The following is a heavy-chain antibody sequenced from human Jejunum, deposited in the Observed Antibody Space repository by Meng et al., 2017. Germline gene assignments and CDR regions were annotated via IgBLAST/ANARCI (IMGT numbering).Heavy chain of an antibody. CDR1: GFNFSTHA. J-gene: IGHJ4*02. CDR2: LSSSGRTT. Sequence: QLLDSGGGLVQPGGSLGLSCAASGFNFSTHAMNWVRQSPGKGLEWVSGLSSSGRTTYYADSVKGRFTISRDNSKNMVYLQMSSLRAEDTAVYYCARGYSYVWGQGTLVTVSS. CDR3: ARGYSYV. V-gene: IGHV3-23*01. D-gene: IGHD5-18*01.